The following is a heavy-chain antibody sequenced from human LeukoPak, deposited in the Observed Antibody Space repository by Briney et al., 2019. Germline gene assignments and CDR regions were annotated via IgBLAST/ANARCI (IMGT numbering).Heavy chain of an antibody. CDR2: ISGSGTYI. CDR1: GFTFSSNS. CDR3: ARDLAYYGGDCGH. J-gene: IGHJ4*02. V-gene: IGHV3-21*01. Sequence: GGSLRLSCAASGFTFSSNSMNWVRQAPGKGLEWVSSISGSGTYIYYADSVKGRFTISRDNAKNSVYLQMNSLRAEDTAVYYCARDLAYYGGDCGHWGQGTLVTVSP. D-gene: IGHD2-21*01.